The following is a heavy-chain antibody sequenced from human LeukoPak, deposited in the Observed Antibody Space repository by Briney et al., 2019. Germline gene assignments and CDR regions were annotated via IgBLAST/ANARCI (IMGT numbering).Heavy chain of an antibody. V-gene: IGHV3-23*01. CDR1: GFTFSTYA. J-gene: IGHJ4*02. D-gene: IGHD3-22*01. CDR2: ISSSGGYT. CDR3: AKDSMRYYDSSGYYSDY. Sequence: GGSLRLSCAASGFTFSTYAMSWVRQAPGKGLEWVSAISSSGGYTYYADSVKGRFTISRDNSKNTLYLQMNSLRAEDTAVYYCAKDSMRYYDSSGYYSDYWGQGTLVTVSS.